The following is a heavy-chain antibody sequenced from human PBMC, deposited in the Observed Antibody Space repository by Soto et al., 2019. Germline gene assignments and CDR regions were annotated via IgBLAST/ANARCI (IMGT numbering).Heavy chain of an antibody. V-gene: IGHV4-30-2*01. CDR3: ARESGAGATNWFDP. J-gene: IGHJ5*02. CDR1: GASISSGGYS. CDR2: IDHRGGT. Sequence: QLQLQESGSGLVKSSQTLSLTCAVSGASISSGGYSWRWIRQPPGKGMEWIGDIDHRGGTNYNPSLKSRVTISVDRSKNQFSLTLTSMTAADTAIYYCARESGAGATNWFDPWGQGTLVTVSS. D-gene: IGHD1-26*01.